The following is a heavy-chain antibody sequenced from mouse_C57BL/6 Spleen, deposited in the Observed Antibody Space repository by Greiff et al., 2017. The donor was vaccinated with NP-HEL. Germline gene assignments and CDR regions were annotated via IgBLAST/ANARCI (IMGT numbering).Heavy chain of an antibody. CDR2: IHPNSGST. CDR3: ARGNSYVYAMDY. V-gene: IGHV1-64*01. Sequence: QVQLQQSGAELVKPGASVKLSCKASGYTFTSYWMHWVKQRPGQGLEWIGMIHPNSGSTNYNEKFKSKATLTVDKSSSTAYMQLSSLTSEDSAVYYCARGNSYVYAMDYWGQGTSVTVSS. J-gene: IGHJ4*01. D-gene: IGHD1-1*01. CDR1: GYTFTSYW.